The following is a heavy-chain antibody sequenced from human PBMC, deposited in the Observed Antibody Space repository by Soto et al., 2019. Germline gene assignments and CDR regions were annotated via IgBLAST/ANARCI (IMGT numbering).Heavy chain of an antibody. CDR1: GDSISSSSYY. CDR2: IFYRGTS. CDR3: VRHGPATVATNNWFDP. J-gene: IGHJ5*02. V-gene: IGHV4-39*01. D-gene: IGHD4-17*01. Sequence: SETLSLTCTVSGDSISSSSYYWAWIRQPPGKGQERIGSIFYRGTSYSNPSLKSRVTISVDTSNYQFSLKVSSVTAVDTAMYFCVRHGPATVATNNWFDPWGQGILVTVSS.